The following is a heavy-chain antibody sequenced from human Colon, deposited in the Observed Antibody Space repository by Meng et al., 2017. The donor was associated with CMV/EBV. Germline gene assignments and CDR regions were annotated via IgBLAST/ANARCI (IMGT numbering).Heavy chain of an antibody. CDR1: GFTFSNYW. Sequence: GESLKISCAASGFTFSNYWMTWLRQAPGRGLELVAHIKEDGSEKYFVVSVKGRFTISRDNAKNSLYLQMNSLRAEDTAVYYCARDPFIKAFDIWGQGTMVTVSS. J-gene: IGHJ3*02. CDR2: IKEDGSEK. CDR3: ARDPFIKAFDI. V-gene: IGHV3-7*01.